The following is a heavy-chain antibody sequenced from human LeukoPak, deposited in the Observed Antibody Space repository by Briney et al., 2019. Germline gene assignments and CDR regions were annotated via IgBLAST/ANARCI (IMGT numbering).Heavy chain of an antibody. CDR1: GGTFSSYA. Sequence: SVKVSCKASGGTFSSYAISWARQAPGQGLEWMGGIIPIFGTASYAQKFQGRVTITTDESTSTAYMELSSLGSEDTAVYYCAREVVGATLNWFDPWGQGTLVTVSS. CDR3: AREVVGATLNWFDP. D-gene: IGHD1-26*01. J-gene: IGHJ5*02. CDR2: IIPIFGTA. V-gene: IGHV1-69*05.